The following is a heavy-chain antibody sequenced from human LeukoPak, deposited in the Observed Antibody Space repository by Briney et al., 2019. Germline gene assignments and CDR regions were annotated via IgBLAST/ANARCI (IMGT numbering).Heavy chain of an antibody. CDR1: GGSFSGYY. J-gene: IGHJ5*02. CDR3: ARGFYYDFWSGYYQYNRFDP. D-gene: IGHD3-3*01. Sequence: SETLSLTCAVYGGSFSGYYWSWIRQPPGKGLEWIGEINHSGSTNYNPSLKSRVTISVDTSKNQFSLKLSSVTAADTAVYYCARGFYYDFWSGYYQYNRFDPWGQGTLVTVSS. V-gene: IGHV4-34*01. CDR2: INHSGST.